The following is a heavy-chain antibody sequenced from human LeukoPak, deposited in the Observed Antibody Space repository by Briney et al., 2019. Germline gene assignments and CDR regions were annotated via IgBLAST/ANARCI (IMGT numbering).Heavy chain of an antibody. CDR3: ARDLHYYDSTRREY. J-gene: IGHJ4*02. CDR2: IYSGDST. Sequence: PGGSLRLSCAASGVTVSSNYMSWVRQAPATGLEWVSVIYSGDSTYYADSLKGRFTISRYNYKNTLHLQMNSLRVEDTDVCYCARDLHYYDSTRREYWGEGTLGTVSS. CDR1: GVTVSSNY. D-gene: IGHD3-22*01. V-gene: IGHV3-66*01.